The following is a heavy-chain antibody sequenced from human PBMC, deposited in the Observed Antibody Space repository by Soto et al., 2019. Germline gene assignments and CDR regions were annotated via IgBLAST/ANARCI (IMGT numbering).Heavy chain of an antibody. V-gene: IGHV3-15*07. Sequence: EVQLVESGGGLVKPGGSLRLSCTASGFSISSAWMNWVRQAPGKGLEWVGRIKTKTQGDTTDYPAPVKGRFTISRDDSKNTLYLQMNSLKMEDTAVYYCTTGSVEGYWGQGTLVTVSS. CDR3: TTGSVEGY. CDR1: GFSISSAW. CDR2: IKTKTQGDTT. D-gene: IGHD3-3*01. J-gene: IGHJ4*02.